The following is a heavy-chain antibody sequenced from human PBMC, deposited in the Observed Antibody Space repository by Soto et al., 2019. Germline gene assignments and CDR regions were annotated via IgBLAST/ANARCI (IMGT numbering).Heavy chain of an antibody. CDR1: GGSISSYY. V-gene: IGHV4-59*01. D-gene: IGHD6-19*01. CDR3: ARLEYSSGWYRFGY. J-gene: IGHJ4*02. CDR2: IYYSGST. Sequence: PSETLSLTCTVSGGSISSYYWSWIRQPPGKGLEWIGYIYYSGSTNYNPSLKSRVTISVDTSKNQFSLKLSSVTAAGTAVYYCARLEYSSGWYRFGYWGQGTLVTVSS.